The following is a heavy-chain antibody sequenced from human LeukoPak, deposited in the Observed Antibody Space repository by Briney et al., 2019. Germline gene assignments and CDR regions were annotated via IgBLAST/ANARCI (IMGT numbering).Heavy chain of an antibody. J-gene: IGHJ5*02. Sequence: PSETLSLTCTVSGGSISSYYWSWVRQPAGKGLEWIGRIYSSGITNYNPSLKSRVTMSVDTSKNQFSLKLNSVTAADTGVYFCARGGGCTGGDCYSDWFDPWGPGILVTVSS. V-gene: IGHV4-4*07. CDR3: ARGGGCTGGDCYSDWFDP. CDR1: GGSISSYY. D-gene: IGHD2-21*02. CDR2: IYSSGIT.